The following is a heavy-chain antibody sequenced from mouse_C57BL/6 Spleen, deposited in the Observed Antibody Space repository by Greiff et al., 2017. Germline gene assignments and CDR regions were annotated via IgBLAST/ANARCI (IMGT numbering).Heavy chain of an antibody. J-gene: IGHJ3*01. V-gene: IGHV10-1*01. Sequence: EVQLVESGGGLVQPKGSLKLSCAASGFSFNTYAMNWVRQAPGKGLEWVASIRSKSNNYATYYADSVKDRFTISRDDSESMLYLQMNNLKTEDTAMYSCVRQCYGSSSFAYWGQGTLVTVSA. CDR1: GFSFNTYA. CDR3: VRQCYGSSSFAY. CDR2: IRSKSNNYAT. D-gene: IGHD1-1*01.